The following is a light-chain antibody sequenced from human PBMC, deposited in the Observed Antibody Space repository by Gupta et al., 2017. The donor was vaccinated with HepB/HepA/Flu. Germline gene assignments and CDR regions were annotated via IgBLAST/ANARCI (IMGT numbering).Light chain of an antibody. CDR3: QQYGSSPWT. CDR2: GAS. J-gene: IGKJ1*01. CDR1: QSISSTN. Sequence: DIVLTQSPGTLSLSPGERATLSCRASQSISSTNLAWYQQMPGQAPRLLIYGASSRATGIPDRFSGSGSGTDFTLTISRLEPEDFAVYYCQQYGSSPWTFGQGTKVEIK. V-gene: IGKV3-20*01.